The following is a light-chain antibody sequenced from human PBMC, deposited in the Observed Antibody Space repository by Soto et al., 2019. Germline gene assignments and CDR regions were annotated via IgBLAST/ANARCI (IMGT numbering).Light chain of an antibody. Sequence: SVLTQPRSVSGSPGQSVTISCTGTSSDVGGYDFVSWYQQHPGKAPKLMISDVSKRPSGVPDRFSGSKSGNTASLTISGLQADDEADYYCCSYAGDLALFGGGTKVTVL. CDR2: DVS. CDR1: SSDVGGYDF. V-gene: IGLV2-11*01. J-gene: IGLJ2*01. CDR3: CSYAGDLAL.